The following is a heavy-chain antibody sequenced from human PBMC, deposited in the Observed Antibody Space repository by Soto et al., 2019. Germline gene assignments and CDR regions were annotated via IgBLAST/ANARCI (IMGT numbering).Heavy chain of an antibody. CDR2: IYYSGST. J-gene: IGHJ5*02. Sequence: SETLSLTCTVSGVSISSSSYYWGWIRQPPGKGLEWIGSIYYSGSTYYNPSLKSRVTISVDTSKNQFSLKLSSVTAADTAVYYCARHSRSSWYDVWGNWFDPWGQGTLVTVPS. V-gene: IGHV4-39*01. D-gene: IGHD6-13*01. CDR1: GVSISSSSYY. CDR3: ARHSRSSWYDVWGNWFDP.